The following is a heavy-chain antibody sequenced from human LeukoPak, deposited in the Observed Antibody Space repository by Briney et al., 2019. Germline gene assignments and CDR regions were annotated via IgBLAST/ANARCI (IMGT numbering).Heavy chain of an antibody. Sequence: SETPSLTCAVYGGSFSGYYWSWIRQPPGKGLEWIGEINHSGSTNYSPSLKSRVTISVDTSKNQFSLKLSSVTAADTAVYYCASPRTRRKYYDILTGYYKYFDYWGQGTLVTVSS. CDR3: ASPRTRRKYYDILTGYYKYFDY. J-gene: IGHJ4*02. V-gene: IGHV4-34*01. CDR2: INHSGST. D-gene: IGHD3-9*01. CDR1: GGSFSGYY.